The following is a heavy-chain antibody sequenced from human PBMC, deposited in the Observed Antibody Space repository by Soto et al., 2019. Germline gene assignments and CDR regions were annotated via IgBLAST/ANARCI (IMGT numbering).Heavy chain of an antibody. CDR2: ISAYNGNT. J-gene: IGHJ6*02. CDR1: GYTFTSYG. CDR3: AREIRLQKGGYYYYYGMDV. Sequence: ASVKVSCKASGYTFTSYGISWVRQAPGQGLEWMGWISAYNGNTNYAQKLQGRVTMTTDTSTSTAYMELRSLRSDDTAVYYCAREIRLQKGGYYYYYGMDVGGQGTTVTVSS. D-gene: IGHD3-16*01. V-gene: IGHV1-18*04.